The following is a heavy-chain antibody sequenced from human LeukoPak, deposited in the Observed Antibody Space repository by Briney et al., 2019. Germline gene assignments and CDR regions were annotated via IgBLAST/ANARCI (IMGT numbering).Heavy chain of an antibody. CDR2: ISSGAGTT. J-gene: IGHJ5*02. CDR1: GFTFSSYA. CDR3: AKDLEQSYSGWSTSYDA. D-gene: IGHD6-19*01. Sequence: SGGSLRLSCAASGFTFSSYAMSWVRQVPGKRLEWVSAISSGAGTTGYADSVKGRFTISRVNSKSTIYLQMNSLRAEDTAIYYCAKDLEQSYSGWSTSYDAWGQGTLVTLSS. V-gene: IGHV3-23*01.